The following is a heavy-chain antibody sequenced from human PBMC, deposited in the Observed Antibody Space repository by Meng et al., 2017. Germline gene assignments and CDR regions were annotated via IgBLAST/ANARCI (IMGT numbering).Heavy chain of an antibody. D-gene: IGHD1-26*01. CDR2: ISSSGSTI. CDR3: ARQWELPLTYYFDY. CDR1: GFTFSDYY. J-gene: IGHJ4*02. V-gene: IGHV3-11*01. Sequence: QVEVVESGGGLVKPGASLRLSCAASGFTFSDYYMSWIRQAPGKGLEWVSYISSSGSTIYYADSVKGRFTISRDNAKNSLYLQMNSLRAEDTAVYYCARQWELPLTYYFDYWGQGTLVTVSS.